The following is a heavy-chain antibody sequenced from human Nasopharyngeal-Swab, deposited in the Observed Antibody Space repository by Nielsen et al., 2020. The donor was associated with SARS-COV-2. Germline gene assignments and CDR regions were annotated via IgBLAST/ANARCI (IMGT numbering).Heavy chain of an antibody. V-gene: IGHV5-51*01. CDR3: VRRTFSASYFYFDY. J-gene: IGHJ4*02. D-gene: IGHD1-26*01. CDR2: IYPADSDS. Sequence: GGSLRLSCKGSGYIFTSNWIGWVRQMPGKGLEWMGIIYPADSDSRYSVSFQGQVSISVDKSISTAYLQWNTLKASDTAIYYCVRRTFSASYFYFDYWGPGTLVTVSS. CDR1: GYIFTSNW.